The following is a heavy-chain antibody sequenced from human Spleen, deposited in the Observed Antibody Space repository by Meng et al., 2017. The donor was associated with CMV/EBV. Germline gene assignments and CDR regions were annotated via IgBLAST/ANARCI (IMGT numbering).Heavy chain of an antibody. Sequence: GGSLRLSCAASGFTFSSYGMHWVRQAPGKGLEWVAFIRYDGSNKYYADSVKGRFTISRDNSKNTLYLQMNSLRAEDTAVYYCANAAYSSSWYSDYWGQGTLVTVSS. CDR1: GFTFSSYG. CDR2: IRYDGSNK. V-gene: IGHV3-30*02. J-gene: IGHJ4*02. D-gene: IGHD6-13*01. CDR3: ANAAYSSSWYSDY.